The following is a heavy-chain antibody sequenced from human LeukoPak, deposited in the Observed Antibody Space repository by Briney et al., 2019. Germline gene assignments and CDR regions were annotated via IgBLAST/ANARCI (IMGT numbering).Heavy chain of an antibody. CDR1: GGSISSYY. CDR3: ARQASDYVFDY. CDR2: IYYSGST. Sequence: SETLSLTCTVSGGSISSYYWSWIRQPPGKGLEWIGYIYYSGSTNYNPSLKSRVTISVDTSKNQFSLKLSSVTAADTAVYYCARQASDYVFDYWGQGTLVTVSS. V-gene: IGHV4-59*01. J-gene: IGHJ4*02. D-gene: IGHD4-17*01.